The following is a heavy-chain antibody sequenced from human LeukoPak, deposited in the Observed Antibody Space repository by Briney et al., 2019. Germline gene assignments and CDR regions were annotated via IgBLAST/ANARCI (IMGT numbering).Heavy chain of an antibody. D-gene: IGHD3-3*01. V-gene: IGHV4-4*02. CDR1: GGSISSSNW. CDR2: IYHSGST. CDR3: ARKYCDFWSGSPTALDY. J-gene: IGHJ4*02. Sequence: SETLSLTCAVSGGSISSSNWWSWVRQPPGKGLEWIGEIYHSGSTNYNPSLKSRVTISVDKSKNQFSLKLSSVTAADTAVYYCARKYCDFWSGSPTALDYWGQGTLVTVSS.